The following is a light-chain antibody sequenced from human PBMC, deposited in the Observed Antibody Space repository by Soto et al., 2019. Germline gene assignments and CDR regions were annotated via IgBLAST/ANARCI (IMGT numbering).Light chain of an antibody. CDR3: QQPNRWPPIFT. CDR1: QSVGTY. V-gene: IGKV3-11*01. J-gene: IGKJ3*01. CDR2: DAS. Sequence: EIVLTQSPATLSLSPGERATLSCRASQSVGTYLAWYQQKPGQAPRLLIYDASNRAAGIPARFSGSGSGTDFTLTISSLEPEDFAVYYCQQPNRWPPIFTFGPGTKVDFK.